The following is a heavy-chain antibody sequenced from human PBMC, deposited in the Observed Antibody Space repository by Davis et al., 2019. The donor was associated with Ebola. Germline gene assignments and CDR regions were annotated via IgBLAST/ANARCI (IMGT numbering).Heavy chain of an antibody. CDR1: AFTFTGYA. CDR2: ISYDGSNK. CDR3: ATKYSGDEGELDC. Sequence: SLSLSCVAAAFTFTGYARHRVRHAPGKGLDLVEVISYDGSNKYYADAVKGRFTISRDNSQNTLSLQMNSLRAEDTYVYHCATKYSGDEGELDCWGQGSLVTVSS. J-gene: IGHJ4*02. V-gene: IGHV3-30*04. D-gene: IGHD5-12*01.